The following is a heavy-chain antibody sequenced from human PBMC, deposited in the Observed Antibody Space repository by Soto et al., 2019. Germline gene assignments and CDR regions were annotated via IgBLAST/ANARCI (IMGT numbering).Heavy chain of an antibody. Sequence: PSETLSLTCAVSGDSISSGYYWAWIRQPAGKGLEWIGRIYSTGNTYYNPALKSRVIMSVDRSKNQFSLKLSSVTAADTAIYYCARDEGYFYDSGSSHGYFQFWGRGTLVTVSS. CDR3: ARDEGYFYDSGSSHGYFQF. D-gene: IGHD3-10*01. V-gene: IGHV4-4*07. CDR1: GDSISSGYY. CDR2: IYSTGNT. J-gene: IGHJ1*01.